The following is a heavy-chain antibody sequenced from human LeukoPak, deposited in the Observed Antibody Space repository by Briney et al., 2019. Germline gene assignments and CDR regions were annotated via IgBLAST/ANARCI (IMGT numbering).Heavy chain of an antibody. V-gene: IGHV3-21*01. CDR3: ASTSFGVTY. CDR1: GFTLSIQI. D-gene: IGHD3-3*01. CDR2: ITGSSTFI. J-gene: IGHJ4*02. Sequence: GGPLRLSCAASGFTLSIQIMNWLPQAPGKALEGVSYITGSSTFIHYAGSVKGRFTISRDNAKNSLYLQMNSLRAEDTAVYYCASTSFGVTYWGQGTLVTVSS.